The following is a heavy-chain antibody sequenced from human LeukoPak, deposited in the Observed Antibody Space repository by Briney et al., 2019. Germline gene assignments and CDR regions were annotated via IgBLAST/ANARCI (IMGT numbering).Heavy chain of an antibody. CDR1: GGSISSYY. V-gene: IGHV4-59*01. CDR3: ARDWGAFYDFWYMDV. J-gene: IGHJ6*03. CDR2: IYYSGST. Sequence: PSETLSLTCTVSGGSISSYYWIWIRQPPVKGLEWIGHIYYSGSTNYNPSLKSRVTISVDTSKNEFSLKLSSVTAADTAVYYCARDWGAFYDFWYMDVWGKGTTVTVSS. D-gene: IGHD3-3*01.